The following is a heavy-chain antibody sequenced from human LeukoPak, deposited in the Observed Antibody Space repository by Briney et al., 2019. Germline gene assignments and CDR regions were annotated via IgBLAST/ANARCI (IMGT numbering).Heavy chain of an antibody. CDR3: ARDFGYYYDSSGVGSWFDP. D-gene: IGHD3-22*01. CDR2: INHSGST. CDR1: GGSFSGYY. V-gene: IGHV4-34*01. Sequence: SETLSLTCAVYGGSFSGYYWSWIRQPPGKGLEWIGEINHSGSTNYNPSLKSRVTISADTSKNQFSLKLSSVTAADTAVYYCARDFGYYYDSSGVGSWFDPWGQGTLVTVSS. J-gene: IGHJ5*02.